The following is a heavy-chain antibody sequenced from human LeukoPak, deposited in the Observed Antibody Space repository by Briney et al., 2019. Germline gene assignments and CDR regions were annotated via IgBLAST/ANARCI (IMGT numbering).Heavy chain of an antibody. Sequence: NPSQTLSLTCTVSGGSIIIGDYSWSWIRQPPGKGLEWIGSNSYSGSSYCNPSLKSRVTISVDTSKNQFSLKLTSVTAADTAVYYCARQRHFDYWGQGTLVTVSS. J-gene: IGHJ4*02. CDR3: ARQRHFDY. CDR1: GGSIIIGDYS. V-gene: IGHV4-30-4*08. CDR2: NSYSGSS.